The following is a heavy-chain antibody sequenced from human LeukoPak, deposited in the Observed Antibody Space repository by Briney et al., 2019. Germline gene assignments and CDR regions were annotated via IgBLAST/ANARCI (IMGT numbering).Heavy chain of an antibody. Sequence: PSETLSLTCTVSGGSISSSSYSWGWIRQPPGKGLEWIGSIYYSGTTYYNPSLKSRVTISVDTSKNQFSLKLSSVTAADTAVYYCARQRWLVLIDYWGQGTLVTVSS. CDR2: IYYSGTT. V-gene: IGHV4-39*01. J-gene: IGHJ4*02. CDR1: GGSISSSSYS. CDR3: ARQRWLVLIDY. D-gene: IGHD6-19*01.